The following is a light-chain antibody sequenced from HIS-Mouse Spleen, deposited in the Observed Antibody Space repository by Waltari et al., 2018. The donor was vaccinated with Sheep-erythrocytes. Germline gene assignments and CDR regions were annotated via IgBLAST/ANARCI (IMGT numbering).Light chain of an antibody. J-gene: IGLJ3*02. CDR3: CSYAGSSTPWV. CDR2: EGS. Sequence: QSALTQPASVSGSPGQSTTIPCTGTSSDCGSYTLVPWYQQHPGKAPKLMIYEGSKRPSGVSTRFSGSKSGNTASLTISGLQAEDEADYYCCSYAGSSTPWVFGGGTKLTVL. CDR1: SSDCGSYTL. V-gene: IGLV2-23*01.